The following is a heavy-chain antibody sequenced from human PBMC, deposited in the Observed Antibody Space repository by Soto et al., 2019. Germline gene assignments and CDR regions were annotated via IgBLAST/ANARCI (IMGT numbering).Heavy chain of an antibody. Sequence: QVQLQQWGAGLLKPSETLSLTCAVYGGSFSGYYWSWIRQPPGKGLEWIGEINHSGSTNYNPSLKSRVTISVDTSKNQFSLKLSSVTAADTAVYYCARDRIAVAGTRYYYYGMDVWGQGTTVTVSS. J-gene: IGHJ6*02. CDR2: INHSGST. V-gene: IGHV4-34*01. CDR3: ARDRIAVAGTRYYYYGMDV. D-gene: IGHD6-19*01. CDR1: GGSFSGYY.